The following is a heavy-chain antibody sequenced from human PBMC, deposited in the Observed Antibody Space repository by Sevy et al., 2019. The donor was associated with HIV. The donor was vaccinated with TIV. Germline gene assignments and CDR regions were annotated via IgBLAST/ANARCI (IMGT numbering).Heavy chain of an antibody. D-gene: IGHD2-2*01. CDR2: INHSGST. J-gene: IGHJ3*02. CDR3: ARDCSGTSCSHAFDI. CDR1: GGSFSGYY. Sequence: SETLSLTCAVYGGSFSGYYWCWIRQPPGKGLEWIGEINHSGSTNYNPSLKSRVTISVDTSKNQFSLKLSSVTAADTAVYYCARDCSGTSCSHAFDIWGQGTMVTVSS. V-gene: IGHV4-34*01.